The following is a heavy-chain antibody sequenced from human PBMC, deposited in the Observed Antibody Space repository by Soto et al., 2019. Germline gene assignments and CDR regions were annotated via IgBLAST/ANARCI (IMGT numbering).Heavy chain of an antibody. CDR1: GFTFTSSA. CDR3: AADGNYYDSSGYSQFDY. V-gene: IGHV1-58*01. D-gene: IGHD3-22*01. J-gene: IGHJ4*02. CDR2: IVVGSGNT. Sequence: GASVKVSCKASGFTFTSSAVQWVRQARGQRLEWIGWIVVGSGNTNYAQKFQERVTITRDMSTSTAYMELSSLRSEDTAVYYCAADGNYYDSSGYSQFDYWGQGTLVTVSS.